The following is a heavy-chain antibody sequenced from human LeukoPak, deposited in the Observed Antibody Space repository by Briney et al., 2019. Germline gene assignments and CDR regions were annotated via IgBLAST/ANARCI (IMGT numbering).Heavy chain of an antibody. Sequence: SETLSLTCIVSGGSMITDNHCWGWIRQPPGKGLEWIGSAYYTGSTYYNPSLKSRVTISVDTSKNQFSLKLSSVTAADTAVYYCRSWNYWGQGTLVTVSS. V-gene: IGHV4-39*01. CDR2: AYYTGST. CDR1: GGSMITDNHC. J-gene: IGHJ4*02. CDR3: RSWNY.